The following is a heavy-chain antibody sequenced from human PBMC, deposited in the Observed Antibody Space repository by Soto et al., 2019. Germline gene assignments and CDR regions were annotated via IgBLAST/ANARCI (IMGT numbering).Heavy chain of an antibody. V-gene: IGHV3-23*01. D-gene: IGHD2-15*01. CDR3: AKASGDYCSGGSCYDSFDY. Sequence: GGSLRLSCAASGFTFSSYAMSWVRQAPGKGLEWVSAISGSGGSTYYADSVKGRFTISRGNSKNTLYLQMNSLRAEDTAVYYCAKASGDYCSGGSCYDSFDYWGQGTLVTVSS. CDR1: GFTFSSYA. CDR2: ISGSGGST. J-gene: IGHJ4*02.